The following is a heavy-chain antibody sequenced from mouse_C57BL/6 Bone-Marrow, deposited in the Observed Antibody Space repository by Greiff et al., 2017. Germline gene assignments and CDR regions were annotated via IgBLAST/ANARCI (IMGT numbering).Heavy chain of an antibody. CDR1: GFNIKDDY. J-gene: IGHJ4*01. CDR3: ARHYYGSSLYYYAMDY. D-gene: IGHD1-1*01. Sequence: VQLQQSGAELVRPGASVKLSCTASGFNIKDDYMHWVKQRPGQGLEWIGMIHPNSGSTNYNEKFKSKATLTVDKSSSTAYMQLSSLTSEDSAVXYCARHYYGSSLYYYAMDYWGQGTSVTVSS. V-gene: IGHV1-64*01. CDR2: IHPNSGST.